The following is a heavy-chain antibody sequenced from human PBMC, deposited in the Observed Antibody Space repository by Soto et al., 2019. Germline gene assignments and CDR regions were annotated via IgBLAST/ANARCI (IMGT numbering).Heavy chain of an antibody. CDR2: ISYDGSNK. CDR3: ARDIGYCGDTSCPYYYYHGMDV. J-gene: IGHJ6*02. Sequence: SLRLSCAASGFTFSRYGMYWVRQAPGKGLEWVSIISYDGSNKYYADSVKGRFTISRDNSKNTLYLQMNSLRAEDTAVYYCARDIGYCGDTSCPYYYYHGMDVWGQGTTVTVSS. CDR1: GFTFSRYG. D-gene: IGHD2-2*01. V-gene: IGHV3-30-3*01.